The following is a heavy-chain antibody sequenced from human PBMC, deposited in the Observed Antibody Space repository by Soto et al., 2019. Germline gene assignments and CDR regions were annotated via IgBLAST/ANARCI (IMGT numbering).Heavy chain of an antibody. V-gene: IGHV4-39*01. J-gene: IGHJ4*02. D-gene: IGHD3-22*01. Sequence: SETLSLTCSVSGDSISSVAHHWAWIRQPPGKGLEWIGSLYYTGNTYYNPSLKSRVTISVDTSKNQFSLKLDSVTAADTAVYFCERHSIWLLLSDYWGQGSVVTVSS. CDR2: LYYTGNT. CDR3: ERHSIWLLLSDY. CDR1: GDSISSVAHH.